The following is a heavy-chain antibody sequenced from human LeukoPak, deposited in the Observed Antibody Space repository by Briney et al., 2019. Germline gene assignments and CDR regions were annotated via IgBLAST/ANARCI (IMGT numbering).Heavy chain of an antibody. CDR1: GGTFSSYA. Sequence: SVKVSCKASGGTFSSYAISWVRQAPGQGLEWMGGIIPIFGTANYAQRFQGRVTITADESTSTAYMELSSLRSEDTAVYYCASVSIAARPGAIDYWGQGTLVTVSS. CDR2: IIPIFGTA. D-gene: IGHD6-6*01. V-gene: IGHV1-69*13. J-gene: IGHJ4*02. CDR3: ASVSIAARPGAIDY.